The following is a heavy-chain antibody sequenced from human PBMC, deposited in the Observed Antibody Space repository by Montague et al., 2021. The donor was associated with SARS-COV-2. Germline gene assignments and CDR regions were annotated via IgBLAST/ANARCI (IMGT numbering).Heavy chain of an antibody. CDR3: AKEREVVRAARTLVAFDL. V-gene: IGHV4-34*01. CDR2: INHSGTA. J-gene: IGHJ3*01. D-gene: IGHD2-2*01. CDR1: GGSFSGYY. Sequence: SETLSLTCAVYGGSFSGYYWSWIRQPPGKGLEWIAEINHSGTANYNPSLKSRVSISVDTSKNQFTLKLTSVTAADTAMYYCAKEREVVRAARTLVAFDLWGQGTMVTVSS.